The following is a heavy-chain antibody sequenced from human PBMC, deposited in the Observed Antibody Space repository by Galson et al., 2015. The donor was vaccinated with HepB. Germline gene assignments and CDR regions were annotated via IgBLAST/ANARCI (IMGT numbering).Heavy chain of an antibody. CDR2: ISGSGGST. J-gene: IGHJ4*02. CDR1: GFTFSSYA. D-gene: IGHD6-19*01. Sequence: SLRLSCAASGFTFSSYAMSWVRQAPGKGLEWVSAISGSGGSTYYADSVKGRFTISRDNSKNTLYLQMNSLRAEDTAVYYCAKVGIAVAGQRRVYFDYWGQGTLVTVSS. V-gene: IGHV3-23*01. CDR3: AKVGIAVAGQRRVYFDY.